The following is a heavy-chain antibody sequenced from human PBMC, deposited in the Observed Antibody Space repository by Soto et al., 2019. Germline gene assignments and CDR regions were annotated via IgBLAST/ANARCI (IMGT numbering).Heavy chain of an antibody. J-gene: IGHJ6*02. CDR2: IYYSGST. D-gene: IGHD3-10*01. CDR3: ARGSPEPGWFGDLPPLYYYYAMVV. CDR1: GGSISSGDYY. Sequence: QVQLQESGPGLVKPSQTLSLTCNVSGGSISSGDYYWSWIRQPPGKGLEWIGYIYYSGSTYYNPSLKSRVTISVDTTKSQFSLKLSSVTAADTAVYYCARGSPEPGWFGDLPPLYYYYAMVVWGQGTTVTVSS. V-gene: IGHV4-30-4*01.